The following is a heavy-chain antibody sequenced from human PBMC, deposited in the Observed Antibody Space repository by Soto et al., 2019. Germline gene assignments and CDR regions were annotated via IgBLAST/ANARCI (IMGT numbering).Heavy chain of an antibody. V-gene: IGHV4-34*01. D-gene: IGHD2-8*02. J-gene: IGHJ4*02. CDR2: INQSGST. Sequence: QVQLQQWGEGLLKPSETLSLTCAVYGGSFSGYYWTWIRQPPGTGLEWIGEINQSGSTNYNPSLKSRVTISVDTSKNQFSLKLNSVTAADTAVYYCARDKITGLFDYWGQGTLVNVSS. CDR1: GGSFSGYY. CDR3: ARDKITGLFDY.